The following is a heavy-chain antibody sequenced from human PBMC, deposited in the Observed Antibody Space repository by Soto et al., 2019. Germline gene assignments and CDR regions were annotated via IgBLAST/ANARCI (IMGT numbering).Heavy chain of an antibody. D-gene: IGHD3-22*01. CDR3: ARGHDSSGYDYYFDY. CDR2: IIPIFGTA. CDR1: GGTFSSYA. J-gene: IGHJ4*02. Sequence: SVKVSCKASGGTFSSYAISWVRQAPGQGLEWMGGIIPIFGTANYAQKFQGRVTITADESTSTAYMELSSLRSEDTAVYYCARGHDSSGYDYYFDYWGQGTLVTVSS. V-gene: IGHV1-69*13.